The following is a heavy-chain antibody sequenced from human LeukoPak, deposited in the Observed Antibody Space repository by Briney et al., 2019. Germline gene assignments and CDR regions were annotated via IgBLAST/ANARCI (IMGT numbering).Heavy chain of an antibody. V-gene: IGHV5-51*01. CDR3: AIRGDNWFDP. D-gene: IGHD3-16*01. CDR1: GYTFTTYC. CDR2: ICPGDSDI. Sequence: GESLKISCKASGYTFTTYCIAWVRQMPGKGLEWMGMICPGDSDIRYSPSFQGQVTISADKSISTAYLQWSSLKASDTAMYYCAIRGDNWFDPWGQGTLVTVSS. J-gene: IGHJ5*02.